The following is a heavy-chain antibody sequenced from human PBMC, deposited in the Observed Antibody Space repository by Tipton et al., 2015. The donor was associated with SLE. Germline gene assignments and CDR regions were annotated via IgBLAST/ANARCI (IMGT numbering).Heavy chain of an antibody. Sequence: LRLSCAVSGGSISTYSWSWIRQPPGKGLEWIAYFSNSGSAYYNPSLKSRVTILLDTPKNQFSLRLTSVTAADAAMYYCARFQYYFDSSGYKTSTWLDPWGRGTLVTVSS. CDR1: GGSISTYS. CDR3: ARFQYYFDSSGYKTSTWLDP. D-gene: IGHD3-22*01. V-gene: IGHV4-59*01. CDR2: FSNSGSA. J-gene: IGHJ5*02.